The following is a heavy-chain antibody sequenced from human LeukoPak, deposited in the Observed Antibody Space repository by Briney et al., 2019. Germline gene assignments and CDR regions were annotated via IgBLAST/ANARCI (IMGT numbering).Heavy chain of an antibody. CDR1: GCTFTGYY. Sequence: ASVKVSCKASGCTFTGYYMNWVRQAPGQGLEWIGRINPNSGGTNYAQKFQGRVTMTRDKSISTAYMELSRLRSDDTAVYYCARGHTAMVDFDYWGQGTLVTVSS. V-gene: IGHV1-2*06. CDR2: INPNSGGT. J-gene: IGHJ4*02. CDR3: ARGHTAMVDFDY. D-gene: IGHD5-18*01.